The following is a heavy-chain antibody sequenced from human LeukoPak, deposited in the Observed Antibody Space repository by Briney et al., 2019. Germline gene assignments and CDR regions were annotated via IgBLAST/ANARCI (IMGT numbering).Heavy chain of an antibody. Sequence: PGGSLRLSCVASGFTFRTYAMSWVRQAPGKGLEWVSGISDSGGTTYYVDSVKGRFTISRDNSKNTLYLQINSLRAEDMALYYCAKSSDGSTSFDQWGQGTPVTVSS. J-gene: IGHJ4*02. D-gene: IGHD2-2*01. CDR3: AKSSDGSTSFDQ. CDR2: ISDSGGTT. V-gene: IGHV3-23*01. CDR1: GFTFRTYA.